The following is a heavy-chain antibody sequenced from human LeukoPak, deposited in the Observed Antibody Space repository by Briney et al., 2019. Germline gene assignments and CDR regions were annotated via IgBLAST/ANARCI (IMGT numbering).Heavy chain of an antibody. CDR3: TRDLGWLHYAD. D-gene: IGHD5-12*01. Sequence: GGSLRLSCAASGFTFSSHGMNWVRQTPGKGLEWVSGIGGSGGFITYYADSVKGRFTVYRDNSKNTLYLQMDSLRADDTAIYYCTRDLGWLHYADWGQGTLVTV. V-gene: IGHV3-23*01. J-gene: IGHJ4*02. CDR1: GFTFSSHG. CDR2: IGGSGGFIT.